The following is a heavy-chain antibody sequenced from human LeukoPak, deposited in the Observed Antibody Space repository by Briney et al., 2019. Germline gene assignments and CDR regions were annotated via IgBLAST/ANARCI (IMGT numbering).Heavy chain of an antibody. CDR3: ARDMRLEPAPGAFDI. V-gene: IGHV4-59*01. D-gene: IGHD1-1*01. CDR2: IYYSGST. J-gene: IGHJ3*02. Sequence: PSETLSLTCTVSGGSTSSYYGSWIRQPPGKGREWIGYIYYSGSTNYNPSLKSRVTISVDTSKNQFSLKLSSVTAADTAVYYCARDMRLEPAPGAFDIWGQGTMVTVSS. CDR1: GGSTSSYY.